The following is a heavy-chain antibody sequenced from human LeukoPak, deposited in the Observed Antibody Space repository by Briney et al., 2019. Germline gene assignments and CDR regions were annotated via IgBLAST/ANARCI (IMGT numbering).Heavy chain of an antibody. CDR1: GYTFTGYY. V-gene: IGHV1-2*02. CDR3: ARDVFAGYSTHHKFDP. J-gene: IGHJ5*02. CDR2: INPNSSGT. Sequence: GASVKVSCKASGYTFTGYYMHWVRQAPGQGLEWMGWINPNSSGTNYAQKFQGRVTMTRDTSISTAHMELSRLRFDDTAVYYCARDVFAGYSTHHKFDPWGQGTLVTVSS. D-gene: IGHD6-13*01.